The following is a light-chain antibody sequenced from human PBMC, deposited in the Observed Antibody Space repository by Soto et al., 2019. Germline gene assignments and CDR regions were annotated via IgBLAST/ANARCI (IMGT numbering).Light chain of an antibody. CDR1: QGISSY. Sequence: AIRMTQSPSSLSSSTGDRVTISCRASQGISSYVAWYQQKPGKAPQLLIYAASTLQSGVPSRFSGRGSGTEFTLSISCLRSEDFATYYCQQYYSYPYTFRQGTKLEIK. J-gene: IGKJ2*01. CDR2: AAS. CDR3: QQYYSYPYT. V-gene: IGKV1-8*01.